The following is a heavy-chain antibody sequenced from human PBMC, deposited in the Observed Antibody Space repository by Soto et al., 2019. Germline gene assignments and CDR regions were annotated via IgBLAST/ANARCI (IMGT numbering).Heavy chain of an antibody. CDR3: AQDPARAVTLSYYYYGMDI. CDR2: ISYDGSNT. D-gene: IGHD2-21*02. J-gene: IGHJ6*02. V-gene: IGHV3-30*18. CDR1: GFTFSNYG. Sequence: QVQLVESGGGVVQPGRSLRLSCAASGFTFSNYGMHWVRQAPGKGLEWVAVISYDGSNTYYADSVKGRFTISRDNSKNTLYLHMNSLRAEDTAVYYCAQDPARAVTLSYYYYGMDIWGQGTTVTVSS.